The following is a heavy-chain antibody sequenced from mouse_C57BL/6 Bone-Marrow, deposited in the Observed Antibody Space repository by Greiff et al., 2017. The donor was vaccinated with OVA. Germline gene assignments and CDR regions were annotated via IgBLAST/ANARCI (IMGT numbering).Heavy chain of an antibody. J-gene: IGHJ2*01. D-gene: IGHD1-1*01. V-gene: IGHV5-16*01. CDR1: GFTFSDYY. CDR2: INYDGSST. Sequence: EVQVVESEGGLVQPGSSMKLSCTASGFTFSDYYMAWVRQVPEKGLEWVANINYDGSSTYYLDSLKSRFIISRANAKNILYLQMSSLKSEDTATYYGARDYYGSSGYFDYWGQGTTRTVSS. CDR3: ARDYYGSSGYFDY.